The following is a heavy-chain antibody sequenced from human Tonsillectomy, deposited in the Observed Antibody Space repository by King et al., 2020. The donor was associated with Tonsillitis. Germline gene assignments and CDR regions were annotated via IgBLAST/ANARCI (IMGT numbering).Heavy chain of an antibody. V-gene: IGHV3-7*01. CDR3: ARIAHGGAFAI. CDR1: GFTFSDYW. CDR2: INEDVNEK. D-gene: IGHD6-13*01. J-gene: IGHJ3*02. Sequence: QLVESGGGLVQPGGSLRLSCAASGFTFSDYWMTWVRQAPGRGLEWVANINEDVNEKYLLDSVKGRFTISRDNAKNSLYLQMNSLRAEDTAVYYCARIAHGGAFAIWGQGTMVTVSS.